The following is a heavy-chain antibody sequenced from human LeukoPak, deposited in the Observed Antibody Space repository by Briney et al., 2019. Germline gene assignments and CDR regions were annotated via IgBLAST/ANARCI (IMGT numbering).Heavy chain of an antibody. CDR3: AREGGGSFGRSYYFDY. CDR2: IYSGGST. CDR1: GFTVSSNY. Sequence: GGSLRLSCAASGFTVSSNYMSGVRQAPGKGLEWVSVIYSGGSTYYADSVKGRFTISRDNSKNTLYLQMNSLRAEDTAVYYCAREGGGSFGRSYYFDYWGQGTLVTVSS. J-gene: IGHJ4*02. V-gene: IGHV3-53*01. D-gene: IGHD1-26*01.